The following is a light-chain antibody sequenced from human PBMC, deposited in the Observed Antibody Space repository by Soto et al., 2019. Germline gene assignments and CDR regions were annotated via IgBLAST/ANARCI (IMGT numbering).Light chain of an antibody. Sequence: DIQMTQSPSTLSGSVGYRFTITCRASQTISSWLAWYQQKPGKAPRLLIYEATNLQSGVPPRFSGSGSGTDFTLTIRSLQPDDFATYYCQEYNSYSPWTFGQGTTVDIK. V-gene: IGKV1-5*01. J-gene: IGKJ1*01. CDR1: QTISSW. CDR3: QEYNSYSPWT. CDR2: EAT.